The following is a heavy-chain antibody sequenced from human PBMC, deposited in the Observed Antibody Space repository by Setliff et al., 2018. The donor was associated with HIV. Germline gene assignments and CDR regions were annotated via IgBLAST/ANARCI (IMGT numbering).Heavy chain of an antibody. V-gene: IGHV4-31*03. CDR1: GGSISSGGYY. CDR3: AREYYDSSGYYRSPKNFDS. J-gene: IGHJ4*02. Sequence: ASETLSLTCTVSGGSISSGGYYWSWIRQHPGKGLEWIGYIYYSGSTYYNPSLKSRVTISVDTSKNQFSLKLSSVTAADTAVYYCAREYYDSSGYYRSPKNFDSWGQGTLVTVSS. CDR2: IYYSGST. D-gene: IGHD3-22*01.